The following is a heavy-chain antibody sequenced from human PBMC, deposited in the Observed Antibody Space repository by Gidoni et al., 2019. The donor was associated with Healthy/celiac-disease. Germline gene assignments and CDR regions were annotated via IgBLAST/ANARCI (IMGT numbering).Heavy chain of an antibody. CDR2: INSDGSST. Sequence: VWVSRINSDGSSTSYADSVKGRFTISRDNAKNTLYLQMNSLRAEDTAVYYCLGPYYDSSVNAFDIWGQGTMVTVSS. J-gene: IGHJ3*02. V-gene: IGHV3-74*01. D-gene: IGHD3-22*01. CDR3: LGPYYDSSVNAFDI.